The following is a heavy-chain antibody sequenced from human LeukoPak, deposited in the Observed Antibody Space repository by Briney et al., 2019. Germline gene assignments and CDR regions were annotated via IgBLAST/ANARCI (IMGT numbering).Heavy chain of an antibody. CDR2: LYNGGNT. V-gene: IGHV3-53*01. D-gene: IGHD3-10*01. J-gene: IGHJ4*02. Sequence: GGSLRLSCAVSGFTVSSNYMSWVRQAPGKGLEWVSVLYNGGNTYYADSVKGRFTVSRDNSKNTLYLQMNSLRAEDTAVYYCARFDGGSGPFDYWGQGTLVTVSS. CDR1: GFTVSSNY. CDR3: ARFDGGSGPFDY.